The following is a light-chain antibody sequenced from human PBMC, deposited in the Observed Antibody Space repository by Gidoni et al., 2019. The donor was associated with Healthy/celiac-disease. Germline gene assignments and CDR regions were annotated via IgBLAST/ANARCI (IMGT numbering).Light chain of an antibody. CDR3: QQYGSSPQT. CDR2: GAS. Sequence: EIVLTQSPGTLFLSPGERATLSCRASQSVSSSYLAWYQQKPGQAPRLLIYGASSRATGIPDRFSGSVSGTDFTLTISRLEPEDFAVYYCQQYGSSPQTFGQXTKVEIK. J-gene: IGKJ1*01. V-gene: IGKV3-20*01. CDR1: QSVSSSY.